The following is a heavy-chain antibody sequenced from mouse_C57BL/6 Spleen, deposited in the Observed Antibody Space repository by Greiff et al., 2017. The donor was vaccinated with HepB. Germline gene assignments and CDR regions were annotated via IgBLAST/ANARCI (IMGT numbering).Heavy chain of an antibody. Sequence: VQLQESGAELVRPGASVTLSCKASGYTFTDYEMHWVKQTPVHGLEWIGAIDPETGGTAYNQKFKGKAILTADKSSSTAYIELRSLTSEDSAVYYCTRSYSPWGQGTLVTVSA. V-gene: IGHV1-15*01. CDR2: IDPETGGT. D-gene: IGHD2-12*01. J-gene: IGHJ3*01. CDR1: GYTFTDYE. CDR3: TRSYSP.